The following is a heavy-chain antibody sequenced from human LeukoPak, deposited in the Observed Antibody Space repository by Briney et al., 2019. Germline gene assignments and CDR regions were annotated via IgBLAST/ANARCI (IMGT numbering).Heavy chain of an antibody. CDR2: ISGSGGST. CDR3: AKTPPYDFWSGYYEGVFDY. Sequence: GGSLRLSCAASGFTFSSYAMSWVRQAPGKGLEWGSAISGSGGSTYYADSVKGRFTISRDNSKNTLYLQMNSLRAEDTAVYYCAKTPPYDFWSGYYEGVFDYWGQGTLVTVSS. D-gene: IGHD3-3*01. V-gene: IGHV3-23*01. CDR1: GFTFSSYA. J-gene: IGHJ4*02.